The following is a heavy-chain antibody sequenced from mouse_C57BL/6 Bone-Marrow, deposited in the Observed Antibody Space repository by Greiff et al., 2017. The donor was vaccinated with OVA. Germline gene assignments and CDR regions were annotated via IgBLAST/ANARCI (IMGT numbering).Heavy chain of an antibody. D-gene: IGHD2-4*01. CDR3: TRGGLRRSFAY. Sequence: EVKLMESGGGLVQPGGSMKLSCVASGFTFSNYWMNWVRQSPEKGLEWVAQIRLKSDNYSTHYAESVKGRFTISRDDSKSSVYLQMNNLRAEDTGIDYCTRGGLRRSFAYWGQGTLVTVSA. CDR2: IRLKSDNYST. CDR1: GFTFSNYW. V-gene: IGHV6-3*01. J-gene: IGHJ3*01.